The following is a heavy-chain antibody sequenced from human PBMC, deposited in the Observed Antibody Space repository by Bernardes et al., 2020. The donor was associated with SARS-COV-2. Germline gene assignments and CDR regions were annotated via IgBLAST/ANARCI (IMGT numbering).Heavy chain of an antibody. CDR1: GFTVNSYA. Sequence: GGSLRLSCAVSGFTVNSYAMSWFRHAPGKGLDLFSGFFDSGGITSYADSVKGRFSISRDNSMNMVYLQMNSLRTEDTAVYYCARDGHTTGRNTWFDSWGQGTLVTVSS. D-gene: IGHD1-1*01. CDR3: ARDGHTTGRNTWFDS. J-gene: IGHJ5*01. CDR2: FFDSGGIT. V-gene: IGHV3-23*01.